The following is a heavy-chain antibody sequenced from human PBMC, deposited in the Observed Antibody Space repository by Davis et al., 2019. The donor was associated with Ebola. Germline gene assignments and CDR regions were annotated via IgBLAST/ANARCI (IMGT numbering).Heavy chain of an antibody. D-gene: IGHD2-2*02. CDR3: ARGVGYCSSTSCYRHYYYYYMDV. CDR1: GYTFTSYG. CDR2: ISAYNGNT. J-gene: IGHJ6*03. V-gene: IGHV1-18*04. Sequence: ASVKVSCKASGYTFTSYGLSWVRQAPGQGLEWMGWISAYNGNTNYAQKIQGRVTMTTDTSTSTAYMELRSLRSDDTAVYYCARGVGYCSSTSCYRHYYYYYMDVWGKGTTVTVSS.